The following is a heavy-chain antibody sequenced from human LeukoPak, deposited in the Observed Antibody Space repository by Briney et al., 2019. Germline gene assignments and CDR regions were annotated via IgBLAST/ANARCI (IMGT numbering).Heavy chain of an antibody. V-gene: IGHV1-18*01. J-gene: IGHJ4*02. Sequence: ASVKVSCKASGYTFTSYGISWVRQAPGQGLEWMGWISAYNGNTNYAQKLQGRVTMTTDTSTSTAYMELRSLRSDDTAVYYCASAFHHYDSSGYPGDYWGQGTLVTVSS. D-gene: IGHD3-22*01. CDR1: GYTFTSYG. CDR3: ASAFHHYDSSGYPGDY. CDR2: ISAYNGNT.